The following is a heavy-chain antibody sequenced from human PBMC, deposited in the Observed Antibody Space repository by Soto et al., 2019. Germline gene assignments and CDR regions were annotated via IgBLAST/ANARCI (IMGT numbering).Heavy chain of an antibody. V-gene: IGHV3-30-3*01. D-gene: IGHD4-17*01. CDR1: GFTFSSYA. CDR3: ARGDERLRSTSYYFDY. CDR2: ISYDGSNK. J-gene: IGHJ4*02. Sequence: QVQLVESGGGVVQPGRSLRLSCAASGFTFSSYAMHWVRQAPGKGLEWVAVISYDGSNKYYADSVKGRFTISRDNSKNTLYLQMNSLRAEDTAVYYCARGDERLRSTSYYFDYWGQGTLVTVSS.